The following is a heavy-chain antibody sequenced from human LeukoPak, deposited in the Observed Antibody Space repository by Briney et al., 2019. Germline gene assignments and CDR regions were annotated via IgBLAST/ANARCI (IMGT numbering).Heavy chain of an antibody. D-gene: IGHD5-18*01. CDR3: ARGSAYTATDY. CDR1: GGSFSGYY. Sequence: SETLSLTCAVYGGSFSGYYWSWIRQSPGKGLEWIGEINHSGSTNYNPSLKSRVTISVDTSKNQFSLKLSSVTAADTAVYYCARGSAYTATDYWGQGTLVTVSS. CDR2: INHSGST. V-gene: IGHV4-34*01. J-gene: IGHJ4*02.